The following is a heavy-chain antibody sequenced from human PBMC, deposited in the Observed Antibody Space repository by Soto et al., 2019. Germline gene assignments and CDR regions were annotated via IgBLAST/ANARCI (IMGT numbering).Heavy chain of an antibody. D-gene: IGHD3-16*02. J-gene: IGHJ4*02. Sequence: PSETLSLTCAVYGGSFSGYYWSGIRQPPGKGLEWIGEINHSGSTNYNPSLKSRVTISVDTSKNQFSLKLSSVTAEDTAVYYCARGKLSDYVWGSYRYHFDYWGQGTVVTVSS. V-gene: IGHV4-34*01. CDR1: GGSFSGYY. CDR3: ARGKLSDYVWGSYRYHFDY. CDR2: INHSGST.